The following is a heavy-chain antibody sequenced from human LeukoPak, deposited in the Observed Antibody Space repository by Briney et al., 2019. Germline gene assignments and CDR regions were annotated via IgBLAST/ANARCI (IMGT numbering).Heavy chain of an antibody. J-gene: IGHJ4*02. V-gene: IGHV3-48*04. CDR1: GFTFGSYS. D-gene: IGHD3-10*01. Sequence: PGGSLRLSCEASGFTFGSYSMNWVRQAPGKGLEWVSHISSGSSNIYYADSVKGRFTISRDNAKSSLYLQMNSLRAEDTAMYFCARDRGSTTVTRGVNHYWGQGTLVTVSS. CDR2: ISSGSSNI. CDR3: ARDRGSTTVTRGVNHY.